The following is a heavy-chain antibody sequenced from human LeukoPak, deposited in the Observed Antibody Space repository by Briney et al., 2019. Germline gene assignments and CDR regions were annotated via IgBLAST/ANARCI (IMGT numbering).Heavy chain of an antibody. CDR1: GGSISSSSYY. D-gene: IGHD6-13*01. J-gene: IGHJ5*02. V-gene: IGHV4-39*01. CDR2: IYYSGST. CDR3: ALTIIAAAGTQVGWFDP. Sequence: SETLSLTCTVSGGSISSSSYYWGWIRQPPGKGLEWIGSIYYSGSTYYNPSLKSRVTISVDTSKNQFSLKLSSVTAADTAVYYCALTIIAAAGTQVGWFDPWGQGTLVTVSS.